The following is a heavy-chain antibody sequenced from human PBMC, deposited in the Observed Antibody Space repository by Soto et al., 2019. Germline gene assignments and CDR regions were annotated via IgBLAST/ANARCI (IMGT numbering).Heavy chain of an antibody. D-gene: IGHD1-26*01. Sequence: EVQLVESGGGVLRPGGSLRLSCAASGFTFDDYGMSWARQAPGKGLEWVSGVNWNGGSTGYEDSVKGRFPISRDNAKNSLYLQLNSLRAEDTAFSYCVRGASLNFDYWGQGTLVTVSS. V-gene: IGHV3-20*04. CDR1: GFTFDDYG. J-gene: IGHJ4*02. CDR2: VNWNGGST. CDR3: VRGASLNFDY.